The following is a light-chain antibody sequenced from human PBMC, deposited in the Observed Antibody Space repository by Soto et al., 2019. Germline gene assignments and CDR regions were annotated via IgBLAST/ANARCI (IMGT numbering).Light chain of an antibody. J-gene: IGKJ1*01. Sequence: DIPVTQSPSSLPASVGDRVTITCRASQNINNYLNWYQQKPGRAPKLLIYAASTLLSGVPSRFSGSGSGTYFTLTISNLQPEDFATYFCQQNYNTLETFGQGTKVDVK. CDR2: AAS. V-gene: IGKV1-39*01. CDR1: QNINNY. CDR3: QQNYNTLET.